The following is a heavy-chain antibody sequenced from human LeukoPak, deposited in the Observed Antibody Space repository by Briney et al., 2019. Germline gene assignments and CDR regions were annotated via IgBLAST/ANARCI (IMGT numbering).Heavy chain of an antibody. CDR2: ISSSSSYI. J-gene: IGHJ4*02. CDR3: AKDQLNRLRFLEWSPFDY. Sequence: PGGSLRLSCAASGFTFSSYSMNWVRQAPGKGLEWVSSISSSSSYIYYADSVKGRFTISRDNAKNSLYLQMNSLRAEDTAVYYCAKDQLNRLRFLEWSPFDYWGQGTLVTVSS. CDR1: GFTFSSYS. D-gene: IGHD3-3*01. V-gene: IGHV3-21*01.